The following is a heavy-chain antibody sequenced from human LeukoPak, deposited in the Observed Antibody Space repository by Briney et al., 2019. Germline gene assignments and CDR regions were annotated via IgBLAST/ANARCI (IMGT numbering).Heavy chain of an antibody. V-gene: IGHV4-34*01. CDR1: GGSFSGYY. D-gene: IGHD2-2*01. CDR3: ARVVVVPAARIHYYGMDV. Sequence: SSETLSLTCAVYGGSFSGYYWRWIRQPPGKGLEWIGEINHSGSTNYNPSLKSRVTISVDTSKNQFSLKLSSVTAADTAVYYCARVVVVPAARIHYYGMDVWGQGTTVTVSS. J-gene: IGHJ6*02. CDR2: INHSGST.